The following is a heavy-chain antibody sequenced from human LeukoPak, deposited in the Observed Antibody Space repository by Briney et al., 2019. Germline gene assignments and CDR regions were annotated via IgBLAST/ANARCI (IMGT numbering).Heavy chain of an antibody. J-gene: IGHJ4*02. CDR2: IYYSGST. CDR1: GGSISSYY. D-gene: IGHD6-13*01. CDR3: ARQYSLSWHDY. V-gene: IGHV4-59*01. Sequence: PSETLSLTCTVSGGSISSYYWSWIRQPPGKGLEWIAYIYYSGSTNYNPSLKSRVTISLDTSKNQFSLRLSSVTAADTAVYYCARQYSLSWHDYWGQGTLVIVSP.